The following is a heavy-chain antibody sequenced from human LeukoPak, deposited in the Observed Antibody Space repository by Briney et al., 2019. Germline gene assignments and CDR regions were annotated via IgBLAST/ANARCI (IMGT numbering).Heavy chain of an antibody. CDR3: ARGDNYGLTYFFDY. CDR2: MYYRGST. D-gene: IGHD5-24*01. Sequence: PSETLSLTCTVYGGSISSYYWSWVRQPPGKGLEWIGYMYYRGSTNYNPSLKSRVTISVDTSKNQFSLKLTSVTAADTAVYYCARGDNYGLTYFFDYWGQGTLVTVSS. CDR1: GGSISSYY. J-gene: IGHJ4*02. V-gene: IGHV4-59*01.